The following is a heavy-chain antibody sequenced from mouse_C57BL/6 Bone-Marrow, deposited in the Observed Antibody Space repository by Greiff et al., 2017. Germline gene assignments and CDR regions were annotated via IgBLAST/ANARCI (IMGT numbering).Heavy chain of an antibody. CDR1: GYTFTSYW. J-gene: IGHJ2*01. V-gene: IGHV1-69*01. CDR3: AREGLYDYPDY. D-gene: IGHD2-4*01. CDR2: IDPSDSYT. Sequence: QVQLQQPGAELVMPGASVKLSCKASGYTFTSYWMHWVKQRPGQGLEWIGEIDPSDSYTNYNQKFKGKSTLTVDQSSSTAYMQLSSLTSEDSAVYYCAREGLYDYPDYWGQGTTLTVSS.